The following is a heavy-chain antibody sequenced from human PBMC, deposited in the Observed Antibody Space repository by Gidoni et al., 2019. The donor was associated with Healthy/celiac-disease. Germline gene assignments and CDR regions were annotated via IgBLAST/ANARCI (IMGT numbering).Heavy chain of an antibody. CDR1: GFTFSSYS. V-gene: IGHV3-21*01. D-gene: IGHD1-26*01. J-gene: IGHJ3*02. CDR2: ISSSSSYI. CDR3: ARDCLAYSGSPERDAFDI. Sequence: EVQLVESGGGLVKPGGSLRLSCAASGFTFSSYSMNWVRPAPGKGLEWVSSISSSSSYIYYADSVKGRFTIYRDNAKNSLYLQMNSLRAEDTAVYYCARDCLAYSGSPERDAFDIWGQGTMVTVSS.